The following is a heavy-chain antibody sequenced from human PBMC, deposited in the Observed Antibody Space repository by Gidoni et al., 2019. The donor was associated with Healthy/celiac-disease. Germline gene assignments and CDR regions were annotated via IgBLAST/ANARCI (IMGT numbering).Heavy chain of an antibody. Sequence: QVQLVQSGAEVKKPGASVKVSCKASGYTFTSYAMHWVRQAPGQRLEWVGWINAGNGNTKYSQKFQGRVTITRDTSASTAYMELSSLRSEDTAVYYCARGPIVVVPAVGWYFDYWGQGTLVTVSS. V-gene: IGHV1-3*01. CDR2: INAGNGNT. CDR1: GYTFTSYA. D-gene: IGHD2-2*01. J-gene: IGHJ4*02. CDR3: ARGPIVVVPAVGWYFDY.